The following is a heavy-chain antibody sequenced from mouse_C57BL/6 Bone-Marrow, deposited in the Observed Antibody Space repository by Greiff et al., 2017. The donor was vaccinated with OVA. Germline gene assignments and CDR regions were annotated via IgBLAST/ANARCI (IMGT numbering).Heavy chain of an antibody. V-gene: IGHV1-26*01. J-gene: IGHJ4*01. D-gene: IGHD1-1*01. CDR2: INPNNGGT. Sequence: EVQLQQSGPELVKPGASLKISCKASGYTFTDYYMNWVKQSHGKSLEWIGDINPNNGGTSYNQKFKGKATLTVDKSSSTAYMELRSLTSEDSAVYYCASLITTVPMDYWGQGTSVTVSS. CDR3: ASLITTVPMDY. CDR1: GYTFTDYY.